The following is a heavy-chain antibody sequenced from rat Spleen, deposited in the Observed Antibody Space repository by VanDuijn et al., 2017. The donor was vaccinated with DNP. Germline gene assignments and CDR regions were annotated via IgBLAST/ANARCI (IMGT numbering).Heavy chain of an antibody. CDR1: GFSLTNYH. CDR3: AATGIRD. D-gene: IGHD1-9*01. CDR2: IWSGGDT. J-gene: IGHJ2*01. V-gene: IGHV2-27*01. Sequence: QVQLKESGPDLVQPSQTLSLTCTVSGFSLTNYHVHWVRQPPGKGLEWVGVIWSGGDTAYHSTLKSRLNINRDTSKSQVFLTMNSLQTDDTAVYYCAATGIRDWGQGVMVTVSS.